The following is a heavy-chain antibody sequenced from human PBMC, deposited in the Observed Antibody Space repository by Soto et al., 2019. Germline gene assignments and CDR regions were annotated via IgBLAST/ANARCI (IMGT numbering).Heavy chain of an antibody. CDR3: AKGGAVLLDPFDV. CDR1: GFTFSSFA. J-gene: IGHJ3*01. D-gene: IGHD1-26*01. V-gene: IGHV3-23*01. Sequence: GQLLESGGGMVQPGGSLRLSCAASGFTFSSFAMNWVRLPPGRGLEWVAAVTSSASSTHYADSVTGRFTISRVNSKNTLYLQMNSLRADDTAVYYCAKGGAVLLDPFDVCGQGTMVTVSS. CDR2: VTSSASST.